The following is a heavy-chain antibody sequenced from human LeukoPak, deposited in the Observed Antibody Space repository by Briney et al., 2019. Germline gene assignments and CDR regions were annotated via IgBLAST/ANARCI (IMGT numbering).Heavy chain of an antibody. CDR1: GYTFTSYY. Sequence: ASVKVSCKASGYTFTSYYMHWVRQAPGQGLEWMGIINPSGGSTSYAQKFQGRVTMTRDTSTSTVYMELSSLRSEDTAVYYCARDLRDYYDSSGYGAPFDLWGRGTLVTVSS. D-gene: IGHD3-22*01. CDR2: INPSGGST. V-gene: IGHV1-46*01. J-gene: IGHJ2*01. CDR3: ARDLRDYYDSSGYGAPFDL.